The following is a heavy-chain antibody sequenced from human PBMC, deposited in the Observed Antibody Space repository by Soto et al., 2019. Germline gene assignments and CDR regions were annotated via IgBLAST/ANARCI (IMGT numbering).Heavy chain of an antibody. D-gene: IGHD2-8*01. V-gene: IGHV1-69*13. J-gene: IGHJ6*02. CDR2: IIPISGTT. CDR3: ARVRCFNGLCHTADYGMDV. Sequence: SVKVSCKASGDVFRSYGINWVRQAPGQGLEWMGGIIPISGTTNYAQKFQGRVAITADESTDTAYMELSRLRSEDTAVYFCARVRCFNGLCHTADYGMDVWGQGTTVTVSS. CDR1: GDVFRSYG.